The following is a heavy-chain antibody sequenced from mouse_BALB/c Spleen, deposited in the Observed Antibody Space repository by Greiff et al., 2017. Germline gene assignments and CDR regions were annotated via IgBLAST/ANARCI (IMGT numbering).Heavy chain of an antibody. D-gene: IGHD1-1*01. CDR1: GFSLTSYG. Sequence: VQLQQSGPGLVQPSQSLSITCTVSGFSLTSYGVHWVRQSPGKGLEWLGVIWSGGSTDYNAAFISRLSISKDNSKSQVFFKMNSLQADDTAIYYCASQFITTVVAKGDYAMDYWGQGTSVTVSS. J-gene: IGHJ4*01. CDR3: ASQFITTVVAKGDYAMDY. V-gene: IGHV2-4-1*01. CDR2: IWSGGST.